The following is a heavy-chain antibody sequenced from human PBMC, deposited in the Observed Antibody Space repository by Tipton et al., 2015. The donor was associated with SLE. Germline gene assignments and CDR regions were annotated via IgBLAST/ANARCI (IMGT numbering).Heavy chain of an antibody. CDR2: INHTEGT. CDR3: TRGISAYYYNTYMDV. CDR1: GGSISGSSYY. V-gene: IGHV4-34*01. Sequence: TLSLTCAVSGGSISGSSYYWSWFRQPPGKGLECIGEINHTEGTRYNPSLKSRVTMSLDSSTKQFSLQVSSVTAADTAVYYCTRGISAYYYNTYMDVWGKGTTVTVSS. J-gene: IGHJ6*03.